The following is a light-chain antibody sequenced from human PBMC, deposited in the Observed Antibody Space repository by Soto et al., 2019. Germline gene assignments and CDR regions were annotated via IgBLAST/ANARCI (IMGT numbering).Light chain of an antibody. CDR1: QSISSY. V-gene: IGKV1-39*01. Sequence: DIQMTQSPSSLSASVGDRVTITCRASQSISSYLNWYQQKPGKAPEFLIYAAYSLQNGVPSRFSGSGSGTDFTLTISSLQPEDCATYYCQQSYSTPPTFGQGTKVEIK. J-gene: IGKJ1*01. CDR3: QQSYSTPPT. CDR2: AAY.